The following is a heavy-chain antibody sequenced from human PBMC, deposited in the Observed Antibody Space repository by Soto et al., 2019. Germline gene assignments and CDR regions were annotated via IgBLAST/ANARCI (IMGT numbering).Heavy chain of an antibody. CDR2: IIPIFVTA. V-gene: IGHV1-69*01. J-gene: IGHJ4*02. D-gene: IGHD3-22*01. Sequence: QVQLVQSGAEVKKPGSSVKVSCKASGGTFSSYAISWVRQAPGQGLEWMGGIIPIFVTANYAQKFQGRVTITADESTSTAYMELSSLRSEDTAVYYCARGGQYYYDSSGYYYLGYWGQGTLVTVSS. CDR3: ARGGQYYYDSSGYYYLGY. CDR1: GGTFSSYA.